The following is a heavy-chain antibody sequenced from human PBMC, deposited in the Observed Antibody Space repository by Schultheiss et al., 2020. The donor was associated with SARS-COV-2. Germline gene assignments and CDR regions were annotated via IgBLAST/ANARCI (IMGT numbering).Heavy chain of an antibody. J-gene: IGHJ4*02. CDR3: ARHSRYSSS. D-gene: IGHD6-13*01. Sequence: SQTLSLTCTVSGGSIRSSSYYWGWIRQPPGTGLEWIGSIYYSGSTYYNPSPKSRVTISVDTSNNQFSLKLSSVTAADTAVYYCARHSRYSSSWGQGTLVTVSS. CDR2: IYYSGST. CDR1: GGSIRSSSYY. V-gene: IGHV4-39*01.